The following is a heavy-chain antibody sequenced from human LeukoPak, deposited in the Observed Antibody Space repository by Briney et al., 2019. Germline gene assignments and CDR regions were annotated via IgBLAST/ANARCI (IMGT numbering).Heavy chain of an antibody. Sequence: PSETLSLTCTVSGGSISSNAYYWAWIRQPPGKGLEWIGSIYSSVSTYNNPSLKSRVTISVDTSKNQFSLRLSSVTAADTALYYCAYSGSYGHLGYWGQGIPVTVSS. D-gene: IGHD1-26*01. CDR2: IYSSVST. CDR1: GGSISSNAYY. V-gene: IGHV4-39*01. J-gene: IGHJ4*02. CDR3: AYSGSYGHLGY.